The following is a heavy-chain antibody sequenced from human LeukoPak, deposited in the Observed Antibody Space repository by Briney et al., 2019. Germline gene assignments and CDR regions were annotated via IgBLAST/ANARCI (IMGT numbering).Heavy chain of an antibody. Sequence: GGSLRLSCAASGFTFNSYAMTWVRQAPGRGLEGVSSISGRGDDTYSADSVKGRFTISRDNSKNTLYLQMNSLRAEDTAVYYCAKGQSRDDFWSGYLPHFDYWGQGTLVTVFS. CDR3: AKGQSRDDFWSGYLPHFDY. D-gene: IGHD3-3*01. V-gene: IGHV3-23*01. CDR2: ISGRGDDT. CDR1: GFTFNSYA. J-gene: IGHJ4*02.